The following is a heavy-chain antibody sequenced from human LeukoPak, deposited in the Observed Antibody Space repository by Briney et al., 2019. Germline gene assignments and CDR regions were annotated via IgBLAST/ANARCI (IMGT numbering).Heavy chain of an antibody. Sequence: PGGTLRLSCAASGFTFSGYDMHWVRQVTGRGLEWVSAIGIAGDTNYVGSVQGRFTISRENARNSFFLQMNSLRAGDTAVYYCARDRLSNGAGWYFDLWGRGTLVSVSS. CDR1: GFTFSGYD. D-gene: IGHD2-8*01. CDR2: IGIAGDT. CDR3: ARDRLSNGAGWYFDL. V-gene: IGHV3-13*04. J-gene: IGHJ2*01.